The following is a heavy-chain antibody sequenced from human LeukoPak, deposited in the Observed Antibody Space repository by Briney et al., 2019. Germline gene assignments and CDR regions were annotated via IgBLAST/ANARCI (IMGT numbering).Heavy chain of an antibody. D-gene: IGHD4-17*01. J-gene: IGHJ4*02. CDR1: GFIVSSDY. CDR2: ISGSGGDT. V-gene: IGHV3-23*01. CDR3: AKGSPYGDYAIDY. Sequence: GESLRLSCAVSGFIVSSDYMSWVRQAPGKGLEWVSTISGSGGDTYYADSVKGRFTISRDNSKNTLYLQMNSLRAEDTAVYYCAKGSPYGDYAIDYWGQGALVTVSS.